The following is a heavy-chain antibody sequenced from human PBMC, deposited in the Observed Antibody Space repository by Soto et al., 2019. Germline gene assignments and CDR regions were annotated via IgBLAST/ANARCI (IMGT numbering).Heavy chain of an antibody. J-gene: IGHJ4*02. CDR2: ISYDGSNK. V-gene: IGHV3-30*18. Sequence: RRLSCAASGFTFSSYGMHWVRQAPGKGLEWVAVISYDGSNKYYADSVKGRFTISRDNSKNTLYLQMNSLRAEDTAVYYCAKTRGILLRVDYWGQGTLVTVSS. CDR3: AKTRGILLRVDY. D-gene: IGHD6-13*01. CDR1: GFTFSSYG.